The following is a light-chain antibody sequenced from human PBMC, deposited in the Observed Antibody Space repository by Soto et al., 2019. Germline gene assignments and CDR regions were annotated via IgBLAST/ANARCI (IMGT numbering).Light chain of an antibody. CDR3: QHYNNWPRT. Sequence: ETLMTQSAATLSVSPGERVTLSCRASQSVNSNLAWYQQKPGQAPRLLIYGAATRVTGIPARFSGSGAGTDFTLAISSLQSEDFAIYYWQHYNNWPRTSGQGTKVEIK. V-gene: IGKV3-15*01. CDR1: QSVNSN. J-gene: IGKJ1*01. CDR2: GAA.